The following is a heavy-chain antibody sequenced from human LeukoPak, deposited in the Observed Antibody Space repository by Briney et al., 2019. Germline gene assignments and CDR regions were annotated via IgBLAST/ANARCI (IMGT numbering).Heavy chain of an antibody. D-gene: IGHD2-2*01. CDR1: GYTFTGYY. Sequence: ASVKVSCKASGYTFTGYYMHWVRQAPGQGLEWMGWINPNSGGTNYAQKFQGRVTMTTDTATSTAYMELRSLGSDDTAVYYCARVGRDCSSINCYWEDWFDPWGQGTLVIVSS. V-gene: IGHV1-2*02. CDR2: INPNSGGT. CDR3: ARVGRDCSSINCYWEDWFDP. J-gene: IGHJ5*02.